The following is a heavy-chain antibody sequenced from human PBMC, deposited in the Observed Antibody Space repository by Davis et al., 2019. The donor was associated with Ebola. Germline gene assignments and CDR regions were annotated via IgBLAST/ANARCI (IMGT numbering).Heavy chain of an antibody. CDR3: ARGRSSSRWAFDI. V-gene: IGHV1-2*02. D-gene: IGHD6-13*01. CDR2: ITPKSGGT. CDR1: GYSFSDYH. Sequence: ASVKVSCKASGYSFSDYHMHWVRQAPGQGLEWMGWITPKSGGTEYAQKFKGRVTVTRDTSISTAYMELSRLKSDDTAVYYCARGRSSSRWAFDIWGQRTMVTVSS. J-gene: IGHJ3*02.